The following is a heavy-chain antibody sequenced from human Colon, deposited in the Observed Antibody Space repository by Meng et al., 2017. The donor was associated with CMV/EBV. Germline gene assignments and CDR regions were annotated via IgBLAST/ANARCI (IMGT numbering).Heavy chain of an antibody. V-gene: IGHV3-21*01. CDR1: GLSFSNFY. CDR2: ISGTGDNV. Sequence: FQLVESGAGLVKPGGSLRLSLEASGLSFSNFYMNWVRQPPGKGLEWVSSISGTGDNVYYADSVKGRFSISRDNAKNLLYLQMNSLRADDTAVYYCAFRTSQILFDVWGRGTLVTVSS. CDR3: AFRTSQILFDV. D-gene: IGHD1-1*01. J-gene: IGHJ2*01.